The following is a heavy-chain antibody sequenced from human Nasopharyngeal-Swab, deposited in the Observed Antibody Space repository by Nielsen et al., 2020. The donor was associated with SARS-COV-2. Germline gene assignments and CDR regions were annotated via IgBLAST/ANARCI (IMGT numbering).Heavy chain of an antibody. J-gene: IGHJ4*02. CDR2: ISSSSSTI. V-gene: IGHV3-48*01. CDR3: ARGGQGTYYYDSSGYYGEYYFDY. CDR1: GFTFSRYW. D-gene: IGHD3-22*01. Sequence: GGSLRLSCAASGFTFSRYWMHWVRQVPGKGLEWVSHISSSSSTIYYADSVKGRFTITRDNAKNSLYLQMDSLRAEDTAVYYCARGGQGTYYYDSSGYYGEYYFDYWGQGILVTVSS.